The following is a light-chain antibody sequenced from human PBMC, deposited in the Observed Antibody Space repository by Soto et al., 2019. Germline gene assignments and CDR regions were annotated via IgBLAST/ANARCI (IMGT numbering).Light chain of an antibody. CDR2: AAS. CDR3: QQYTYWPRT. CDR1: QSVSSS. J-gene: IGKJ1*01. Sequence: EIVMTQSPATLSVSPGERVTLSCRASQSVSSSLAWDRQKPGQAPRLLIYAASTRATGIPARFTGSGSGTEFTLTISSLQSEDFAFYYSQQYTYWPRTFGQGTKVDIK. V-gene: IGKV3-15*01.